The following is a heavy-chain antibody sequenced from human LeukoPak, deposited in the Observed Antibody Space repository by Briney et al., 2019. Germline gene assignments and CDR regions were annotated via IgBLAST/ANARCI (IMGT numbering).Heavy chain of an antibody. Sequence: ASVKVSCKASGYTLTELSMHWVRQAPGKGLEWMGGFDPEDGETIYAQKFQGRVTMTEDTSTDTAYMELSSLRSDDTAVYYCASNTMVRGIIIPNCFDPWGQGTLVTVSS. V-gene: IGHV1-24*01. CDR2: FDPEDGET. D-gene: IGHD3-10*01. CDR3: ASNTMVRGIIIPNCFDP. CDR1: GYTLTELS. J-gene: IGHJ5*02.